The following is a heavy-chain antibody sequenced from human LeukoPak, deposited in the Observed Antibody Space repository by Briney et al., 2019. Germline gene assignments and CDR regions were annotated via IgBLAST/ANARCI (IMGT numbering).Heavy chain of an antibody. CDR3: ARHLSRSAYDPLGF. D-gene: IGHD5-12*01. CDR1: GYTFTNYD. Sequence: ASVKVSCKASGYTFTNYDINWVRLATGQGLEWMGWMNPNTGKTGYAQKFQGRVTMTRNTAISTAYLEVTSLRSDDTAVYYCARHLSRSAYDPLGFWGQGTLVTVSS. V-gene: IGHV1-8*02. CDR2: MNPNTGKT. J-gene: IGHJ4*02.